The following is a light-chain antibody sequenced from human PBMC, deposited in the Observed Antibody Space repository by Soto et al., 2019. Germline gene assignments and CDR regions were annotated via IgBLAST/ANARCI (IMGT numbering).Light chain of an antibody. CDR1: QSISSNY. CDR3: QQYGNSPPYT. J-gene: IGKJ2*01. Sequence: VLTQSPGTLSLSPGERATISCRASQSISSNYLAWYQHKPGQAPRLLIYGACSRATGIPHSFSGSGSARDFTLTISRLEPEDCGVFYCQQYGNSPPYTFGQGTRLEIK. CDR2: GAC. V-gene: IGKV3-20*01.